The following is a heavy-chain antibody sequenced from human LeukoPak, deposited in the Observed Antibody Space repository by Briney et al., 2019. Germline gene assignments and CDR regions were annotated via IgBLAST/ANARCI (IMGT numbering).Heavy chain of an antibody. J-gene: IGHJ3*02. CDR2: ISSSSCYI. Sequence: GGSLRLSCAASGFTFSYYSMNWVRQAPGKGLELVSSISSSSCYIYYADSVKGRFTISRDNAKNSLYLQMNSLRAEDTAVYYCARRVASAGDTFDIWGQGTMVTVSS. CDR1: GFTFSYYS. D-gene: IGHD6-13*01. CDR3: ARRVASAGDTFDI. V-gene: IGHV3-21*01.